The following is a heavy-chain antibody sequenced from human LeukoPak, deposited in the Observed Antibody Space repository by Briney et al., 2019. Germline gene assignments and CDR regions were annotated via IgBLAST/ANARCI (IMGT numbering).Heavy chain of an antibody. J-gene: IGHJ3*02. CDR1: GFTFSTYE. CDR2: ISRTGSII. CDR3: ARDLIRDDYKDAFDI. Sequence: GGSLRLSCAASGFTFSTYELSWGRHAPGKGLEWVSYISRTGSIIYYADSVKGRFTISRDNAKKSLYPQMNSLRAEDTAVYYCARDLIRDDYKDAFDIWGQGTMVTVSS. D-gene: IGHD5-24*01. V-gene: IGHV3-48*03.